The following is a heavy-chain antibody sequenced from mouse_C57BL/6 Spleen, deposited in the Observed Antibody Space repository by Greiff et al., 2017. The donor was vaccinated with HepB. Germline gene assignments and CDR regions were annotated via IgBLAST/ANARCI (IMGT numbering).Heavy chain of an antibody. J-gene: IGHJ3*01. CDR2: IDPETGGT. Sequence: VQLQESGAELVRPGASVTLSCKASGYTFTDYEMHWVKQTPVHGLEWIGAIDPETGGTAYNQKFKGKAILTADKSSSTAYMELRSLTSEDSAVYYCTRSGETAQAYWGQGTLVTVSA. CDR3: TRSGETAQAY. V-gene: IGHV1-15*01. D-gene: IGHD3-2*02. CDR1: GYTFTDYE.